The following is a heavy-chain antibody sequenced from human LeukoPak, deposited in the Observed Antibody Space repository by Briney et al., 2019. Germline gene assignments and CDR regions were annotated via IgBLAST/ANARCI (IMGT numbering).Heavy chain of an antibody. Sequence: GRSLRLSCAASGFTFDDYAMHWVRQAPGKGLEWVSGISWNSGSIGYADSVKGRFTISRDNAKNSLYLQMNSLRAEDTAVYYCARAVTTTHFDYWGQGTLVTVSS. CDR2: ISWNSGSI. J-gene: IGHJ4*02. CDR3: ARAVTTTHFDY. V-gene: IGHV3-9*01. CDR1: GFTFDDYA. D-gene: IGHD1-1*01.